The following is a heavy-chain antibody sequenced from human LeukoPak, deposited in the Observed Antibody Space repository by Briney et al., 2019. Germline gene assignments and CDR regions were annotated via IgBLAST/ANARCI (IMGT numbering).Heavy chain of an antibody. D-gene: IGHD3-22*01. Sequence: GGSLRLSCAASGFTFSSYAMSWVRQAPGEGLEWVSAISASGGSTYYADSVKGRFTISRDNSKNTLYLQMNSLRAEDTAVYYCARSYSKWFYDAFDIWGQGKMVTVSS. CDR1: GFTFSSYA. CDR2: ISASGGST. J-gene: IGHJ3*02. CDR3: ARSYSKWFYDAFDI. V-gene: IGHV3-23*01.